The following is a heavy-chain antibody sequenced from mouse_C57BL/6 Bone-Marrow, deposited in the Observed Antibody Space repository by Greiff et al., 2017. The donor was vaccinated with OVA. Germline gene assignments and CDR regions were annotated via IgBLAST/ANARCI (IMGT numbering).Heavy chain of an antibody. V-gene: IGHV6-3*01. CDR2: IRLKSDNYAT. J-gene: IGHJ3*01. CDR3: TDILLWLRREAY. Sequence: EVKLEESGGGLVQPGGSMKLSCVASGFTFSNYWMNWVRQSPEKGLEWVAQIRLKSDNYATHYAESVKGRFTISRDDSKSSVYLQMNNLRAEDTGIYYCTDILLWLRREAYWGQGTLVTVSA. D-gene: IGHD2-2*01. CDR1: GFTFSNYW.